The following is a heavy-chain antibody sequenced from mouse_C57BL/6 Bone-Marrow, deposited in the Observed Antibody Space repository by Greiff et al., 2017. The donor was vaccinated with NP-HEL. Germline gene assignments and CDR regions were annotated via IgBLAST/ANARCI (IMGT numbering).Heavy chain of an antibody. CDR3: ASPTTVVADRYFDV. V-gene: IGHV1-19*01. D-gene: IGHD1-1*01. CDR1: GYTFTDYY. CDR2: INPYNGGT. J-gene: IGHJ1*03. Sequence: EVQLQQSGPVLVKPGASVKMSCKASGYTFTDYYMNWVKQSHGKSLEWIGVINPYNGGTSYNQKFKGKATLTVDKSSSTAYMELNSLTSEDSAVYYCASPTTVVADRYFDVWGTGTTVTVSS.